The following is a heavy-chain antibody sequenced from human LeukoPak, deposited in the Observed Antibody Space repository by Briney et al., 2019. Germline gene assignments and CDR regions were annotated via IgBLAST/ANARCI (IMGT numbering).Heavy chain of an antibody. CDR1: GYSFTNYW. CDR2: FYPGDSDT. CDR3: TRHSSRWDPFDY. V-gene: IGHV5-51*01. D-gene: IGHD1-26*01. Sequence: GESLKISCKASGYSFTNYWIGWVRQMPGKGLEWMGIFYPGDSDTRYSPSFQGQVTISADGSISTAYLQWSSLKASDTATYYCTRHSSRWDPFDYWGQGTLVTVSS. J-gene: IGHJ4*02.